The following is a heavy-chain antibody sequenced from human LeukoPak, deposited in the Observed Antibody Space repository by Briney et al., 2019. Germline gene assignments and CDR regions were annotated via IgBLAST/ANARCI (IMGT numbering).Heavy chain of an antibody. V-gene: IGHV3-23*01. CDR2: ISGGGPTS. CDR1: GFTVTSYA. D-gene: IGHD4-17*01. CDR3: AKNGDYGYAMDV. J-gene: IGHJ6*02. Sequence: GGSLRLSCVASGFTVTSYAMSWVRQAPGKGLEWVSVISGGGPTSFYADSVKGRFTISRDDSKNTVYLQLNNLRAEDTAVYYCAKNGDYGYAMDVWGQGTTVTVSS.